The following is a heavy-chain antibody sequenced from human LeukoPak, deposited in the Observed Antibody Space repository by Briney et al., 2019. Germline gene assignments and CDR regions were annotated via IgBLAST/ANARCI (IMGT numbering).Heavy chain of an antibody. Sequence: PSETLSLTCAVYGGSFSGYYWSWIRQPPGKGLEWIGEINHSGSTNYNPSLKSRVTISVDTSKNQFSLKLSSVTAADTAVYYCARGGTGGYSSGWQRKSPALDYWGQGTLVTVSS. V-gene: IGHV4-34*01. D-gene: IGHD6-19*01. CDR1: GGSFSGYY. CDR2: INHSGST. CDR3: ARGGTGGYSSGWQRKSPALDY. J-gene: IGHJ4*02.